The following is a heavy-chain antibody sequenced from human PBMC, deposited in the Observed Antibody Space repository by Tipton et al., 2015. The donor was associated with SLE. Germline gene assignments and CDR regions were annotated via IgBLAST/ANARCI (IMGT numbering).Heavy chain of an antibody. CDR2: LDYSGST. CDR1: GGSIRSSTYY. V-gene: IGHV4-39*07. Sequence: LRLSCTVSGGSIRSSTYYWGWIRQPPGKGLEWIGSLDYSGSTYYNPSLKSRIDISVDTSKNQFSLKLSSVTAADTAVYYCARAVGDTSGYLDYWGLGTLVTVSS. CDR3: ARAVGDTSGYLDY. D-gene: IGHD3-22*01. J-gene: IGHJ4*02.